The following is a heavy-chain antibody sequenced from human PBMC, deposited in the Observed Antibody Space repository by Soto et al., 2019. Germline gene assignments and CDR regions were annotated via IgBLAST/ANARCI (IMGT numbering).Heavy chain of an antibody. Sequence: QVQLVESGGTVVQPGTSLRLSCVASGFTFSNYGMHWARQAPGKGLEWVAYLQYDGSYIHYSDSVQGRFTISRDNSRNTVYLQMNSLRAEDTALYYCARNPRPTYGDYADYWGQGTVVTVSS. CDR2: LQYDGSYI. V-gene: IGHV3-33*05. J-gene: IGHJ4*02. CDR1: GFTFSNYG. CDR3: ARNPRPTYGDYADY. D-gene: IGHD4-17*01.